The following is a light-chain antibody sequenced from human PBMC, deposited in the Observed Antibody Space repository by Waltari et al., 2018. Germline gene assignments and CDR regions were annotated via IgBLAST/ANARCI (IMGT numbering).Light chain of an antibody. V-gene: IGKV4-1*01. J-gene: IGKJ4*01. CDR3: HQYCSSPLT. CDR2: WAS. CDR1: QSLLYSSVNKNC. Sequence: DIVLTQSPDSLAVSLGERATINCKSSQSLLYSSVNKNCLAWYQQKEGQPPKLLIYWASTREPGVPDQFSGSGSGTDFTLTISSLQAEDVAVYYCHQYCSSPLTFGGGTKVEIK.